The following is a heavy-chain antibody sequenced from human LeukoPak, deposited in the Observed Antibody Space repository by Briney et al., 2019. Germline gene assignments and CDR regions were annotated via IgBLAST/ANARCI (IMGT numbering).Heavy chain of an antibody. CDR3: TTDQVAVAGLPDY. D-gene: IGHD6-19*01. V-gene: IGHV3-15*01. CDR1: GFTFSNAW. Sequence: GGSLRLSCAASGFTFSNAWMSWVRQAPGKGLEWVGRIKSKTDGGTTDYAAPVKGRFTISRDDSKNTLYLQMKSLKTEDTAVYYCTTDQVAVAGLPDYWGQGTLVTVSS. J-gene: IGHJ4*02. CDR2: IKSKTDGGTT.